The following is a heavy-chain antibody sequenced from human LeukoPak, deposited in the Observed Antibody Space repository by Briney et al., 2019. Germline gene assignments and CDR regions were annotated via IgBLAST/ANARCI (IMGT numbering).Heavy chain of an antibody. J-gene: IGHJ4*02. CDR1: GFTFSSYA. CDR3: ARDSVRGWYAYLDY. V-gene: IGHV3-23*01. Sequence: GGSLRLSCAASGFTFSSYAMSWVRQAPGKGLEWVSAISGSGGSTYYADSAKGRFTISRDNAKNPLYLQMNSLRAEDTAVYYCARDSVRGWYAYLDYWGQGTLVTVSS. CDR2: ISGSGGST. D-gene: IGHD6-19*01.